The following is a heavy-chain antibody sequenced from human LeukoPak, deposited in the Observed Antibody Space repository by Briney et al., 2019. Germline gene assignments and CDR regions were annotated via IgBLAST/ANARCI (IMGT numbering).Heavy chain of an antibody. J-gene: IGHJ3*02. V-gene: IGHV4-4*07. CDR1: GGSISSYY. D-gene: IGHD6-13*01. CDR2: IYTSGST. CDR3: ARGRSSSWYGVFDI. Sequence: SETLSLTCTVSGGSISSYYWSWIRQPAGKGLEWIGRIYTSGSTNYNPSLKSRVTMSVGTSKNQFSLKLSSVTAADTAVYYCARGRSSSWYGVFDIWGQGTMVTVSS.